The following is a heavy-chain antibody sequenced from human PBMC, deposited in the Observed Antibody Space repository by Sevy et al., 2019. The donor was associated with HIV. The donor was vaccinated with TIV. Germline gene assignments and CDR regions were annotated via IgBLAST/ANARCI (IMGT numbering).Heavy chain of an antibody. J-gene: IGHJ4*02. CDR1: GFTFTSYA. Sequence: GGSLRLSCAVSGFTFTSYAMNWVRQAPGKGLERVSGVSGSGGSTYYADSVKGRFSISRDNSRNTLYLQINTLRAEDTAVYYCVKDVAYDNTYLDYWCQGTLVTVSS. V-gene: IGHV3-23*01. D-gene: IGHD3-22*01. CDR3: VKDVAYDNTYLDY. CDR2: VSGSGGST.